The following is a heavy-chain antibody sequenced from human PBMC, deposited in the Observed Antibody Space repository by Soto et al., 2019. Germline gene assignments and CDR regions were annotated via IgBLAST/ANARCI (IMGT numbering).Heavy chain of an antibody. CDR1: GYTFTGYY. Sequence: ASVKVSCKASGYTFTGYYMHWVRQAPGQGLEWMGWINPNSGGTNCAQKFQGCVTMTRDTSISTAYMELSRLRSDDTAVYYCARDFRSGSYYYYGMDVWGQGTTVTVSS. CDR2: INPNSGGT. CDR3: ARDFRSGSYYYYGMDV. J-gene: IGHJ6*02. D-gene: IGHD3-3*01. V-gene: IGHV1-2*04.